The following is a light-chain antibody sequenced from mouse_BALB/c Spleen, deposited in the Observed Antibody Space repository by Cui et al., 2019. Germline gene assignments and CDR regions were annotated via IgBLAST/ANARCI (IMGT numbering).Light chain of an antibody. CDR1: PTASY. J-gene: IGKJ2*01. Sequence: QIVLTQSPALMSASPGEKVTMTCRASPTASYMYWYQQKPRSSPKPWIYLTSNLASGVPARFSGSGSGTSYSLTISGMEAEDAATYYCQQWSSNPYTFGGGTKLEIK. V-gene: IGKV4-68*01. CDR3: QQWSSNPYT. CDR2: LTS.